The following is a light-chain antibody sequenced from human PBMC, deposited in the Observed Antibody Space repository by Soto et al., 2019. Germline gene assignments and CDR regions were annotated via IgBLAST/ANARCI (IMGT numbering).Light chain of an antibody. J-gene: IGKJ3*01. V-gene: IGKV3-11*01. CDR2: DTS. CDR1: QSVSSS. Sequence: EIVLTQSPATLSLSPGERATLSCRASQSVSSSLAWYQQKPGQAPRLLIYDTSNRATDIPPRFSGSGSGSDFTLTISSLQSEDFAVYYCQQYNKWPLTFGPGTKVDI. CDR3: QQYNKWPLT.